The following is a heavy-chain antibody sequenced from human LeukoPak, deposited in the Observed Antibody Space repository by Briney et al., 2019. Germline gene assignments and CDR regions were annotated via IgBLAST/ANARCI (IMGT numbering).Heavy chain of an antibody. CDR3: ARTGDRYYYYYYMDV. CDR2: IYSGGST. Sequence: GGSLRLSCAASGFTVSSNYMSWVRQAPGKGLEWVSVIYSGGSTYYADSVKGRFTISRDNSKNTLYLQMNSLRAEDTAVYYCARTGDRYYYYYYMDVWGKGTTVTVSS. J-gene: IGHJ6*03. CDR1: GFTVSSNY. V-gene: IGHV3-66*01. D-gene: IGHD7-27*01.